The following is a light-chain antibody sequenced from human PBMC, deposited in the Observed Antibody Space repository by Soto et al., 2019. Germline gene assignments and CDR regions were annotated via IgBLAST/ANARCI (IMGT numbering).Light chain of an antibody. CDR2: SDN. CDR3: AAWDDSLSGVV. Sequence: QSVLTQPPSASGTPGQRVTISCSGSNSNIGSSSGYWYQQLPGTAPKLLIYSDNQRPSGVPGRFSGSKSGTSASLAISGLRSEDEVDHYCAAWDDSLSGVVFGGGTKLTAL. J-gene: IGLJ2*01. V-gene: IGLV1-47*02. CDR1: NSNIGSSS.